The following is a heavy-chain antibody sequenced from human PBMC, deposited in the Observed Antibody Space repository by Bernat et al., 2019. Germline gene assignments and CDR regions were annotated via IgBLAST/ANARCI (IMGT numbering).Heavy chain of an antibody. V-gene: IGHV3-30-3*01. Sequence: QVQLVESGGGVVQPGRSLRLSCAASGFTFSSYAMHWVRQAPGKGLEWVAVISYDGSNKYYADSVKGRFTISRDNSKNTLYLQMNSLRAEDTAVYYCAREISSGWGFDYWGQGTLVTVSS. D-gene: IGHD6-19*01. J-gene: IGHJ4*02. CDR3: AREISSGWGFDY. CDR2: ISYDGSNK. CDR1: GFTFSSYA.